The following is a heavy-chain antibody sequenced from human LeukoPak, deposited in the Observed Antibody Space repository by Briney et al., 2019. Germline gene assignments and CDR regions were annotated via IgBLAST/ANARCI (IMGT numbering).Heavy chain of an antibody. CDR3: ARDYYYDSSGYYPDAFDI. V-gene: IGHV4-31*03. CDR1: GGSISSGGYY. Sequence: SETLSLTCTVSGGSISSGGYYWSWIRQHPGKGLEWIGYIYYSGSTYYNPSLKSRVTISVDTSKNQFSLKLSSVTAADTAVYYCARDYYYDSSGYYPDAFDIWGQGTMVTVSS. J-gene: IGHJ3*02. CDR2: IYYSGST. D-gene: IGHD3-22*01.